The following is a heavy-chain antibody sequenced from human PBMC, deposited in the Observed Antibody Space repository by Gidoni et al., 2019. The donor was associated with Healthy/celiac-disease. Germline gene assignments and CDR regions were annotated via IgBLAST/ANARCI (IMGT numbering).Heavy chain of an antibody. CDR2: ISYDGRNK. J-gene: IGHJ6*02. CDR1: GFIFSSYG. D-gene: IGHD2-21*02. V-gene: IGHV3-30*18. Sequence: QVQLLESGGGVVQSGRSLRLSCAASGFIFSSYGMHWVRQSPGKGREWVAVISYDGRNKSYADSVKGRFTISRDNSKNTRYLQMNSLRAEDTSVYYCAKDWTYCGGDCDSFYYYYGMDVWGQGTTVTVSS. CDR3: AKDWTYCGGDCDSFYYYYGMDV.